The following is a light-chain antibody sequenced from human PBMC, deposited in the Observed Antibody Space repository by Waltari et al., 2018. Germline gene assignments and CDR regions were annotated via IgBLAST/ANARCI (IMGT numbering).Light chain of an antibody. Sequence: EIVLTQSPGTLSLSPGERGTLSCRASQSVSRSYLAWYQQKPGQAPRLLIYDASSRATGIPDSFSGSGSGTDFTLTISRVEPEDFAVYYCQQYATSPLTFGGGTKVEIK. CDR3: QQYATSPLT. CDR2: DAS. V-gene: IGKV3-20*01. CDR1: QSVSRSY. J-gene: IGKJ4*01.